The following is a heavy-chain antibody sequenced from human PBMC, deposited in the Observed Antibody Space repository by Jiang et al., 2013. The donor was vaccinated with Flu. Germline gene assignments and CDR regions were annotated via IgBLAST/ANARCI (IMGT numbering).Heavy chain of an antibody. J-gene: IGHJ6*02. D-gene: IGHD2-15*01. CDR3: ARATLGYCSGGSCAYYYYYGMDV. CDR1: GGSISSGSYY. V-gene: IGHV4-61*02. Sequence: YGPGLVKPSQTLSLTCTVSGGSISSGSYYWSWIRQPAGKGLEWIGRIYTSGSTNYNPSLKSRVTISVDTSKNQFSLKLSSVTAADTAVYYCARATLGYCSGGSCAYYYYYGMDVVGPKDHGHRLL. CDR2: IYTSGST.